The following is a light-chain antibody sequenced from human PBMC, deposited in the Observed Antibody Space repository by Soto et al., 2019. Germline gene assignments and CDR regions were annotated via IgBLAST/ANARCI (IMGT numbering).Light chain of an antibody. CDR1: QGVSNR. Sequence: DVQMTQSPSTLSASVGDRVTITCRASQGVSNRLAWYQQKPGKAPKLLIYQASSLKSGVPSRFGGSGSGTEFTLTSTSLQPYDFATYHWQQYNGHWTFGQGTKVDIK. V-gene: IGKV1-5*03. CDR2: QAS. CDR3: QQYNGHWT. J-gene: IGKJ1*01.